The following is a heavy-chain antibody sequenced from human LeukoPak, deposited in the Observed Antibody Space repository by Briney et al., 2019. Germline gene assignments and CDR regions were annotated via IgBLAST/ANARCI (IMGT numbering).Heavy chain of an antibody. CDR1: GGSISSSSYY. J-gene: IGHJ4*02. CDR2: IYYSGST. CDR3: ASTYYYDSSGYYRDY. V-gene: IGHV4-39*01. D-gene: IGHD3-22*01. Sequence: PSETLSLTCTVSGGSISSSSYYWGWIRQPPGKGLEWIGSIYYSGSTYHNPSLKSRVTISVDTSKNQFSLKLSSVTAADTAVYYCASTYYYDSSGYYRDYWGQGTLVTVSS.